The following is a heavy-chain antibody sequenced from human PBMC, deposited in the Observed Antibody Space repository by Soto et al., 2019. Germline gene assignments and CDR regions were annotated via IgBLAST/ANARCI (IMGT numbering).Heavy chain of an antibody. D-gene: IGHD3-3*01. J-gene: IGHJ5*02. V-gene: IGHV3-23*01. CDR3: AKRTSGYYTGMDWFDP. CDR2: IFGSGGST. Sequence: GGSLRLSCAASGFTFSSYAMHWVRQAPGKGLEWVSVIFGSGGSTYYADSVKGRFTISRDNSKNTLYLQMNSLRAEDTAVYYCAKRTSGYYTGMDWFDPWGQGTLVTVSS. CDR1: GFTFSSYA.